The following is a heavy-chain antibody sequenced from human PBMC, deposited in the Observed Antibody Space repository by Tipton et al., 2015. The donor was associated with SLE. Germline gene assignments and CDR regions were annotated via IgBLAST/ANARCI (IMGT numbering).Heavy chain of an antibody. CDR3: ARSIGNIVITIEDEYFDS. CDR1: GGSFGDDY. D-gene: IGHD3-16*01. J-gene: IGHJ4*01. Sequence: TLSLTCAVYGGSFGDDYWSWIRQPPGKGLEWIGEINHSGGTNDNPSLKSRVTISVDTSKNQFSLKLTSVTAADTAVYYCARSIGNIVITIEDEYFDSWGHGTLVTVSS. CDR2: INHSGGT. V-gene: IGHV4-34*09.